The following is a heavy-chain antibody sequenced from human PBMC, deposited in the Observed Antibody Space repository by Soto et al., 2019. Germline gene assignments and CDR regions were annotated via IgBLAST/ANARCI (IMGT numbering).Heavy chain of an antibody. D-gene: IGHD3-22*01. CDR3: ALRSMEVVPEY. J-gene: IGHJ4*02. CDR1: GDSISSYY. Sequence: QVQLQESGPGLVKPSETLSLTCAVSGDSISSYYCMWIRQPPGKGLESIGYLYYGRSANYNPSLKSRVTLSVDTSTNQCSLTLSSITAADTAAYYCALRSMEVVPEYWGQGTLVTVSS. V-gene: IGHV4-59*01. CDR2: LYYGRSA.